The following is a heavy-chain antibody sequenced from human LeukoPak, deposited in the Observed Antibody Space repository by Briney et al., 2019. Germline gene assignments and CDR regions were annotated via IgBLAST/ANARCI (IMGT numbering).Heavy chain of an antibody. J-gene: IGHJ4*02. CDR3: ARGTTAFDY. CDR1: GFTISDYY. D-gene: IGHD1/OR15-1a*01. CDR2: ITNSGSTV. V-gene: IGHV3-11*01. Sequence: GGSLRLSCAATGFTISDYYMSWIRQAPGKGLEWVSYITNSGSTVYYIDSVKGRFTISRDNAKNSLYLQMNSLRAEDTAVYYCARGTTAFDYWGQGTLVTVSS.